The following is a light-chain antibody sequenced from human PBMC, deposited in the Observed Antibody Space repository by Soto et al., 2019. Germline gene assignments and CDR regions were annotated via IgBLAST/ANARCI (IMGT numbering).Light chain of an antibody. J-gene: IGKJ1*01. Sequence: EIVLTQSPGTLSLSPGERATLSCRASQSVISSYLAWYQETPGQAPRLLIYGASSRATGIPDRFSGSGSGTAFTLTISRLEPEDFPVYYYQQYGSSPPTFGQGTKVQIK. V-gene: IGKV3-20*01. CDR2: GAS. CDR3: QQYGSSPPT. CDR1: QSVISSY.